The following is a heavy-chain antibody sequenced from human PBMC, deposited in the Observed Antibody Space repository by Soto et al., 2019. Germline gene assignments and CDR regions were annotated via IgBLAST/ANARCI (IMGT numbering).Heavy chain of an antibody. V-gene: IGHV4-39*01. D-gene: IGHD4-17*01. CDR2: IYYSGST. CDR3: ARHVLPDYGDYEIDY. CDR1: GGSISSSSYY. J-gene: IGHJ4*02. Sequence: SETLSLTCTVSGGSISSSSYYWGWIRQPPGKGLEWIGSIYYSGSTYYNPSLKSRVTISVDTSKNQFSLKLSSVTAADTAVYYCARHVLPDYGDYEIDYWGQGTLVTVSS.